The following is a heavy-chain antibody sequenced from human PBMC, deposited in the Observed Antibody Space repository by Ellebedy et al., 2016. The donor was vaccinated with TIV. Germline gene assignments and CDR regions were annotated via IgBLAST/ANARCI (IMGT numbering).Heavy chain of an antibody. CDR1: GFTFDDYA. D-gene: IGHD2-21*01. J-gene: IGHJ4*02. CDR2: ISWNSGTI. Sequence: SLKISCAASGFTFDDYAMHWVRQPPGKGLDWVASISWNSGTIEYADSVKGRLTISRDNANNSLYLQTNSQGAEDTAFYFCARDMGMGDRVLNFFDWWGQGTLVTVSS. CDR3: ARDMGMGDRVLNFFDW. V-gene: IGHV3-9*01.